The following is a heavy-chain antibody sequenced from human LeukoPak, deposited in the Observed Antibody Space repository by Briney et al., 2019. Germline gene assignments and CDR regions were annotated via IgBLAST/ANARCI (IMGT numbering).Heavy chain of an antibody. D-gene: IGHD3-10*01. CDR3: ARVVAYGFGEFGHAFDI. Sequence: PSETLSLTCTVSGYSLSSGYYWGWIRQPPGKGLEWIGSIYHSGSTYYNPSLKSRVTISVDTSKNQFSLKLSSVTAADTAVYYCARVVAYGFGEFGHAFDIWGQGTMVTVSS. V-gene: IGHV4-38-2*02. CDR1: GYSLSSGYY. J-gene: IGHJ3*02. CDR2: IYHSGST.